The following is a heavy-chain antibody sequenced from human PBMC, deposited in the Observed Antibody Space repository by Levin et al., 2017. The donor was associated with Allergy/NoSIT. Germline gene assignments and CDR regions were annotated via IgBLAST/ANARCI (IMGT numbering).Heavy chain of an antibody. Sequence: GESLKISCAASGFTFSTYAMNWVRQAPGKGLEWVSSILGSGGRTFYADSVKGRFTVSRDNAKNTVYLQLNSLRAEDTAVYYCARDHYYDSSGSGIWGFDYWGQGTLVTVSS. CDR3: ARDHYYDSSGSGIWGFDY. CDR1: GFTFSTYA. J-gene: IGHJ4*02. CDR2: ILGSGGRT. D-gene: IGHD3-22*01. V-gene: IGHV3-23*01.